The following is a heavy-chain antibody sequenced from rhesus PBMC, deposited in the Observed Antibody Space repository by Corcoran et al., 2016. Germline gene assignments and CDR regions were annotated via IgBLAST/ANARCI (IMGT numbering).Heavy chain of an antibody. CDR2: ICDSGVSN. J-gene: IGHJ3*01. V-gene: IGHV4S14*01. Sequence: QVQLQESGPGLVKPSETLSLTCAVSGGSISGYYYWSWIRQPPGKGLEWIGSICDSGVSNYLIPSLKRQVTLSVDTSKSQFSLKLSSVTAADTAVYTCASGRVDAFDCWGQGVRVTVSS. CDR3: ASGRVDAFDC. CDR1: GGSISGYYY.